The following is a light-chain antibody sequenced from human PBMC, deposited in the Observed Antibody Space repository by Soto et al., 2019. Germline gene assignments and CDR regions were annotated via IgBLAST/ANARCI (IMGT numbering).Light chain of an antibody. V-gene: IGLV2-23*01. CDR3: CSYAGTSTWV. J-gene: IGLJ3*02. Sequence: QSALTQPASVSGSPGQSITISCTGPNSDLVSWYQQHPSQAPKLMIYEGSERPSGVSNRFSGSKSGDTASLTISGLQAGDEAHYYCCSYAGTSTWVFGGGTQLTVL. CDR2: EGS. CDR1: NSDL.